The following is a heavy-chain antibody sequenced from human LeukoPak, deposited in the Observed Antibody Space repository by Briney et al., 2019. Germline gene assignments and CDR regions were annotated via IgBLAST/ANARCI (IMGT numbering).Heavy chain of an antibody. V-gene: IGHV3-23*01. CDR2: ISGSGGST. D-gene: IGHD5-18*01. J-gene: IGHJ5*02. CDR3: AREGNTAMVFDP. Sequence: PGGSLRLSCAASGFTFSSYAMSWVRQAPGKGLEWVSAISGSGGSTFYADSVKGRFTISRDNAKNSLSLQMNSLRVEDTAVYYCAREGNTAMVFDPWGQGTLVTVSS. CDR1: GFTFSSYA.